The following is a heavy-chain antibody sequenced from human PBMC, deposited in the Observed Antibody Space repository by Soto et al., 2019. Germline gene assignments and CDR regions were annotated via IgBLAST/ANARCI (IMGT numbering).Heavy chain of an antibody. CDR2: IYYSGST. Sequence: SETLSLTCTVSGGSISSYYWSWIRQPPGKGLEWIGYIYYSGSTNYNPSLKSRVTISVDTSKNQFSLKLSSVTAADTAVYYCGRGSVLRFLEWLYLDYWGQGTLVTVSS. CDR3: GRGSVLRFLEWLYLDY. V-gene: IGHV4-59*01. J-gene: IGHJ4*02. D-gene: IGHD3-3*01. CDR1: GGSISSYY.